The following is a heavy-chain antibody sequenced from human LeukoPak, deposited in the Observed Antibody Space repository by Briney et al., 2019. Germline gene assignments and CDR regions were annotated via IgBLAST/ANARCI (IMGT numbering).Heavy chain of an antibody. CDR1: GYTFTGYY. CDR2: INLNSGGT. D-gene: IGHD3-10*01. CDR3: ARPSSAITMVRGVIDLPDAFDI. Sequence: GASVKVSCKASGYTFTGYYMHWVRQAPGQGLEWMGWINLNSGGTNYAQKFQGRVTMTRDTSISTAYMELSRLRSDDTAVYYCARPSSAITMVRGVIDLPDAFDIWGQGTMVTVSS. V-gene: IGHV1-2*02. J-gene: IGHJ3*02.